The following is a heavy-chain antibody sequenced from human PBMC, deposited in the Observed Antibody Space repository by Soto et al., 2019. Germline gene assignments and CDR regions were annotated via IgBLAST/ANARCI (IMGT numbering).Heavy chain of an antibody. CDR3: VSDRGYGHASVPYS. D-gene: IGHD5-18*01. CDR1: GFAFSSYG. V-gene: IGHV3-30*03. Sequence: QAQLVESGGGVVQPGRSLRLSCAASGFAFSSYGMHWVRQAPGRGLEWVAVISYDGSLQHYADSVKGRFTISRDNSKNMVLLQMSSLRVEDTAVYYCVSDRGYGHASVPYSWGQGTLVSVSS. J-gene: IGHJ4*02. CDR2: ISYDGSLQ.